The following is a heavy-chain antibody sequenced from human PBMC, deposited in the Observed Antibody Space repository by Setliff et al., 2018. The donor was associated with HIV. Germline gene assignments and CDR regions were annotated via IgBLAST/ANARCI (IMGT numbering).Heavy chain of an antibody. CDR3: STEGWGPDY. CDR1: GVIFSDAW. V-gene: IGHV3-15*01. J-gene: IGHJ4*02. Sequence: AGGSLRLSCAASGVIFSDAWMSWVRQAPGKGLEWVGRVKSKIDGGTIDYAAPVKGRFIISRDDSKNTLYLQMNSLKTEDTAVYYCSTEGWGPDYWGQGTLVTVSS. CDR2: VKSKIDGGTI. D-gene: IGHD3-16*01.